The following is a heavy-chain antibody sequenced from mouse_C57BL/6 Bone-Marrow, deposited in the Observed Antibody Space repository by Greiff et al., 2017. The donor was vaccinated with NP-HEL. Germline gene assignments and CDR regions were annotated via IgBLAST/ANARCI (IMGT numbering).Heavy chain of an antibody. Sequence: EVKLVESGAELVKPGASVKLSCTASGFNIKDYYMHWVKQRTEQGLEWIGRIDPEDGETKYAPKFQGKATITADTSSNTAYLQLSSLTSEDTAVYYCARYSITTVVAHWYFDVWGTGTTVTVSS. D-gene: IGHD1-1*01. CDR3: ARYSITTVVAHWYFDV. V-gene: IGHV14-2*01. J-gene: IGHJ1*03. CDR2: IDPEDGET. CDR1: GFNIKDYY.